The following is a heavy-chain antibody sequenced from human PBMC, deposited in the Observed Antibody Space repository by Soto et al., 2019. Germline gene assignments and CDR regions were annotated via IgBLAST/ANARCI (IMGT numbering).Heavy chain of an antibody. Sequence: VASGGGVVQPGRSRRLSCAASGFTFSGNVMHWVRQAPGKGLEWVAVISHDGDKKYYGDSVKGRFTVSRDNSRNTLYLHMDSLRPDDTAIYYCAKTGSHYYGGIDVWGQGTTVVVSS. J-gene: IGHJ6*02. CDR1: GFTFSGNV. V-gene: IGHV3-30*18. CDR3: AKTGSHYYGGIDV. CDR2: ISHDGDKK.